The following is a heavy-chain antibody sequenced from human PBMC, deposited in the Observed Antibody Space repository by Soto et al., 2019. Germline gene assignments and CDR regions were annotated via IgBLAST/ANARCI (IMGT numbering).Heavy chain of an antibody. D-gene: IGHD3-16*01. Sequence: GGSLRLSCAASGFTFSSYGMHWVRQAPGKGLEWVSAITTSGDYKYYANSVKGRFTISRDNAKNSLYLQMNSLRAEDTAVYYCAREGEGKTAYFDYWGQGALVTVSS. J-gene: IGHJ4*02. V-gene: IGHV3-21*01. CDR1: GFTFSSYG. CDR3: AREGEGKTAYFDY. CDR2: ITTSGDYK.